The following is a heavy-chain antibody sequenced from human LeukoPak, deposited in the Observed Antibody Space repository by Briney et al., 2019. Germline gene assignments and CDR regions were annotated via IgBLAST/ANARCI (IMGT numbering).Heavy chain of an antibody. J-gene: IGHJ4*02. CDR2: ISGSGGST. Sequence: PGGALRLSCAAPGFTFSSHAMSWGRPGPGEGVEWVSAISGSGGSTFYADSVKGRFTISRDNSKSTLFLQMNTLRAEDTAIYYCAKDRHGVTSGGQGTLVTVSS. V-gene: IGHV3-23*01. D-gene: IGHD2-21*02. CDR3: AKDRHGVTS. CDR1: GFTFSSHA.